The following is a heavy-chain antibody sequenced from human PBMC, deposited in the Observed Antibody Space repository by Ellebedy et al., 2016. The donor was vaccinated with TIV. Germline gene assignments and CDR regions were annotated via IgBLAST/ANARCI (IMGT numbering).Heavy chain of an antibody. CDR2: IYNDGTA. V-gene: IGHV3-53*01. CDR1: GFSVSGDY. J-gene: IGHJ4*02. Sequence: GESLKISCAASGFSVSGDYMTWVRQAPGKGLEWVSVIYNDGTAYYAGSVKGRFTISRDTSKNNLYLHMNNLRPEDTAVYHCTRGMGRSWSLYNWGQGTLVTVSS. CDR3: TRGMGRSWSLYN. D-gene: IGHD2-15*01.